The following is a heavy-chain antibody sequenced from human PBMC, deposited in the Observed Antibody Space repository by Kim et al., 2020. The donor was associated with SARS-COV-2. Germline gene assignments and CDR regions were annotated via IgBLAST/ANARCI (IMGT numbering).Heavy chain of an antibody. CDR3: AKEVRSSWYSWFDP. CDR1: GFTFSSYG. Sequence: GGSLRLSCAASGFTFSSYGMHWVRQAPGKGLEWVAVISYDGSNKYYADSVKGRFTISRDNSKNTLYLQMNSLRAEDTAVYYCAKEVRSSWYSWFDPWGQGTLVTVSS. J-gene: IGHJ5*02. V-gene: IGHV3-30*18. D-gene: IGHD6-13*01. CDR2: ISYDGSNK.